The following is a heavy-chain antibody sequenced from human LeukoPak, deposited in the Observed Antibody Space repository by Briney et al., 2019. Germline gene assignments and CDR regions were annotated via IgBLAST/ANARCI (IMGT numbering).Heavy chain of an antibody. CDR3: ARHPCSGGSCYSIDY. D-gene: IGHD2-15*01. V-gene: IGHV4-59*08. CDR1: GGSISSYY. CDR2: IYYSGST. J-gene: IGHJ4*02. Sequence: SETLSLTCTVSGGSISSYYWSWIRQPPGKGLEWIGYIYYSGSTNYNPSLKSRATISVDTSKNQFSLKLSSVTTADTAVYYCARHPCSGGSCYSIDYWGQGTLVTVSS.